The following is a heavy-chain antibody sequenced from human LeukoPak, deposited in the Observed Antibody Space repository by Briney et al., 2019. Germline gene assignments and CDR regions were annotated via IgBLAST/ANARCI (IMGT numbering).Heavy chain of an antibody. CDR1: GYSISSGYS. Sequence: SETLSLTCVVSGYSISSGYSWGWIRQPPGKGLEWIGSIYHSGSTYYNPSLKSRVTISVDTSKNHFSLKLSSVTAADTAVYYCARDRDIVVVPAVRVDYWGQGTLVTVSS. V-gene: IGHV4-38-2*02. CDR2: IYHSGST. J-gene: IGHJ4*02. CDR3: ARDRDIVVVPAVRVDY. D-gene: IGHD2-2*01.